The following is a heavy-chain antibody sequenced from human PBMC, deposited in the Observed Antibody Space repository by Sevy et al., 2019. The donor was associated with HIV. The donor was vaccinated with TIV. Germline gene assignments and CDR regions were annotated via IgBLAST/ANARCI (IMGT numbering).Heavy chain of an antibody. V-gene: IGHV3-48*01. Sequence: GGSLRLSCTGSGFTFSSFNMNWVRQAPGKGLEWLSYISSSSTTIYYAESVKGRFTISRDNGENSLYLRMNSLRADDTAVYFCARETIYYYYMDVWGKGASVTVSS. J-gene: IGHJ6*03. CDR3: ARETIYYYYMDV. CDR1: GFTFSSFN. CDR2: ISSSSTTI. D-gene: IGHD3-3*01.